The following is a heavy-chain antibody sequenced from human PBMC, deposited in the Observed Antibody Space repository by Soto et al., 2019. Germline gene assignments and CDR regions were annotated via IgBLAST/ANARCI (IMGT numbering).Heavy chain of an antibody. CDR2: INPKSGGT. CDR1: GYSFTDYH. D-gene: IGHD2-8*01. Sequence: RASVKVSCKASGYSFTDYHIHWVRQAPGQGLEWLGRINPKSGGTSTAQKFQGWVTMTTDTSISTASMELTRLTSDDTAIYYCARGDSTDCSNGVCSFFYNHDMDVWGQGTTVNVSS. CDR3: ARGDSTDCSNGVCSFFYNHDMDV. J-gene: IGHJ6*02. V-gene: IGHV1-2*04.